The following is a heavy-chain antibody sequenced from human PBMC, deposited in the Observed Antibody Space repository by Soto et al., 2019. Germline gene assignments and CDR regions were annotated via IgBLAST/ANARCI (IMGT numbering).Heavy chain of an antibody. D-gene: IGHD4-17*01. Sequence: QVQLQESGPGLVKPSQTLSLTCTVSGGSISSDNYWSWIRQPPGKGLEWIGHMYYSGGTFYNPSLKRRVTIAVDTSKNQFHLMLTSVTAADTAVYYRARAAYGDYQPMFDYWGQGTLVAVSS. J-gene: IGHJ4*02. CDR3: ARAAYGDYQPMFDY. CDR2: MYYSGGT. V-gene: IGHV4-30-4*01. CDR1: GGSISSDNY.